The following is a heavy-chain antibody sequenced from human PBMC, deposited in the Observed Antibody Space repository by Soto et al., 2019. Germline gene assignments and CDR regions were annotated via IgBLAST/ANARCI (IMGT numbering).Heavy chain of an antibody. CDR1: GGSIISYY. Sequence: PSETLSLTCTVSGGSIISYYCIFIRQPALKGLEWIGRIYTSGSTNYNPSLKSRVTMSVDTSKNQFSLKLSSVTAADTAVYYCARELSGNQYDFWSGYYREGHYYYYYGMDVWGQGTTVTVSS. V-gene: IGHV4-4*07. D-gene: IGHD3-3*01. J-gene: IGHJ6*02. CDR3: ARELSGNQYDFWSGYYREGHYYYYYGMDV. CDR2: IYTSGST.